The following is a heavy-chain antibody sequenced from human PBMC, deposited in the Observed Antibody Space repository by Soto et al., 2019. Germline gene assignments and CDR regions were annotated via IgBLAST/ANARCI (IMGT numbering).Heavy chain of an antibody. Sequence: HPGGSLRLSCAASSVNFRRSSMCWVRQAPGKRLEWVALISYDGSKRHYADSVKGRFTIYRDNSEKSLYLQMNSLRADDTAVYYCATDVFAYCDGDCYPKWGQGTLVTVSS. V-gene: IGHV3-30*04. J-gene: IGHJ4*02. D-gene: IGHD2-21*02. CDR3: ATDVFAYCDGDCYPK. CDR1: SVNFRRSS. CDR2: ISYDGSKR.